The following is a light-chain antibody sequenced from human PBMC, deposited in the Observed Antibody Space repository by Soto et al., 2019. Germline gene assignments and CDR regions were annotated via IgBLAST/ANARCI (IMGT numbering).Light chain of an antibody. V-gene: IGLV2-8*01. CDR2: EVS. Sequence: QSALTQPPSASGSPGQSVTISCTGTSSDVGGYDYVSWYQQEPGKAPKVMIYEVSRRPSGVPDRFSGSRSGNTASLTVSGLQAEDEADYYCSSYAGSSNGVFGGGTKLTVL. J-gene: IGLJ3*02. CDR3: SSYAGSSNGV. CDR1: SSDVGGYDY.